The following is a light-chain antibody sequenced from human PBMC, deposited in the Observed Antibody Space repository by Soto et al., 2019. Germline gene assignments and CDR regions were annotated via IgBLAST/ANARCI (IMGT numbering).Light chain of an antibody. V-gene: IGKV4-1*01. CDR2: WAS. Sequence: DIVMTQSPDSLAVSLGERATINCKSSQSILYSSNNKNYLVWYQQKPGQPPKLLITWASTRESGVPDRFSGSGSGTDFTLTISSLQAEDVAVYYCQQYYSTPRTFGQGTKVDIK. CDR3: QQYYSTPRT. J-gene: IGKJ1*01. CDR1: QSILYSSNNKNY.